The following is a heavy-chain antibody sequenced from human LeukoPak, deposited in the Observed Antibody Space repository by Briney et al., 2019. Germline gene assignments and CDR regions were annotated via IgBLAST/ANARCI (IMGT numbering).Heavy chain of an antibody. CDR2: INAGNGNT. J-gene: IGHJ3*02. V-gene: IGHV1-3*01. D-gene: IGHD4-17*01. Sequence: ASVKVSCKASGYTFTSYAMHWVRQAPGQRLEWMGWINAGNGNTKYSQKFQGRVTITRDTSASTAYMELSSLRSEDTAVYYCARGRERATVTTWDVFDIWGQGTMVTVSS. CDR1: GYTFTSYA. CDR3: ARGRERATVTTWDVFDI.